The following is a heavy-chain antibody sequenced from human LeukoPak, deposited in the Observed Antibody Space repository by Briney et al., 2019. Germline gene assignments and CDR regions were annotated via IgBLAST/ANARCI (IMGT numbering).Heavy chain of an antibody. D-gene: IGHD3-9*01. CDR1: GFTFGDYA. Sequence: GGSLRLSCTASGFTFGDYAMSWFRQAPGKGLEWVGFIRSKAYGGTTEYAASVKGRFTISRDDSKSIAYLQMNSLKTEDTAVYYCTRAYDILTGFKRGGFDYWGQGTLVTVSS. CDR2: IRSKAYGGTT. J-gene: IGHJ4*02. V-gene: IGHV3-49*03. CDR3: TRAYDILTGFKRGGFDY.